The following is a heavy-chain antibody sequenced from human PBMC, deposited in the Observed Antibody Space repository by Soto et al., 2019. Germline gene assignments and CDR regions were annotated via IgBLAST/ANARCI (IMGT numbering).Heavy chain of an antibody. CDR3: AREGGIVGATAADY. D-gene: IGHD1-26*01. CDR1: GGSISSGGYY. CDR2: IYYSGST. J-gene: IGHJ4*02. Sequence: QVQLQESGPGLVKPSQTLSLTCTVSGGSISSGGYYWSWIRQHPGKGLEWIGYIYYSGSTYYNPSLKSRVTISVDTSKNQFSPTLSSVTAADTAVYYCAREGGIVGATAADYWGQGTLVTVSS. V-gene: IGHV4-31*03.